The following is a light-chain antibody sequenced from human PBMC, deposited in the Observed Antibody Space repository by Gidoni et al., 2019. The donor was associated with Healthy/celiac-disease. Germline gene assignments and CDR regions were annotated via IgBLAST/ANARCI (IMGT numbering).Light chain of an antibody. V-gene: IGLV2-14*01. CDR2: EVS. CDR3: SSYTSSSTPYWV. CDR1: SSAVGGYNY. Sequence: QSALTQPASVSGSPGQSITISCTGTSSAVGGYNYVSWYQQHPGKAPKLMIYEVSNRPSGVSNRFSGSKSGNTASLTISGLQAEDEADYYCSSYTSSSTPYWVFGGGTKLAVL. J-gene: IGLJ3*02.